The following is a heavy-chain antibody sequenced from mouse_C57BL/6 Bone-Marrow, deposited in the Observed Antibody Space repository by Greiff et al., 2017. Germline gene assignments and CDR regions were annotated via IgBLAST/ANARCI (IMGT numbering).Heavy chain of an antibody. Sequence: EVMLVESGGGLVQPGGSLKLSCAASGFTFSDYYMYWVRQTPEKRLEWVAYISNGGGSTYYPDTVKGRFTIARDNAKNTLYLQMSRLKSEDTARYYCARQGLYYARDYWGQGTSGTVSS. V-gene: IGHV5-12*01. D-gene: IGHD3-3*01. CDR3: ARQGLYYARDY. CDR2: ISNGGGST. CDR1: GFTFSDYY. J-gene: IGHJ4*01.